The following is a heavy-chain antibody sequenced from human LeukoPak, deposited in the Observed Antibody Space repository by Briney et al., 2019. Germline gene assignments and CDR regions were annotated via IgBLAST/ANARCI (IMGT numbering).Heavy chain of an antibody. CDR3: GKSAPSGFDP. J-gene: IGHJ5*02. CDR1: GYTFTTYA. V-gene: IGHV1-3*01. CDR2: INAGNGDA. Sequence: ASVKVSCKASGYTFTTYAIHLVRQDPGRSLEWMGRINAGNGDAKYSQNFHDRITITRDTSASTVYMELTSLRSEDTAVYYCGKSAPSGFDPWGQGTLVTVSS.